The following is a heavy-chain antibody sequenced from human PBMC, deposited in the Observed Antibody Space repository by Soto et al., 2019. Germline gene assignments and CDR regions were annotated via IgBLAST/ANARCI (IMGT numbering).Heavy chain of an antibody. Sequence: QVQLVQSGAEVKKPGASVKISCKASGYTFTNYGLSWVRQAPGQGLEWMGWITVYSGTTDHVQKFRSRVSKTTDTSTNTAYMELASLRSDDTAVYYCARPQRGHDVKNAFDLWGQGTMVTVSS. V-gene: IGHV1-18*04. CDR3: ARPQRGHDVKNAFDL. J-gene: IGHJ3*01. CDR1: GYTFTNYG. CDR2: ITVYSGTT. D-gene: IGHD6-25*01.